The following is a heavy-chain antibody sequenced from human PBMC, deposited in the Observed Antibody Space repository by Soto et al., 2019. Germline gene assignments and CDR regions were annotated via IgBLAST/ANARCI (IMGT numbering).Heavy chain of an antibody. V-gene: IGHV4-30-4*01. CDR3: ARRKANQDYFDY. J-gene: IGHJ4*02. CDR1: GDSISSADYF. CDR2: IFHSGTT. Sequence: PSETLSLTCSVSGDSISSADYFWTWIRQSPGKGLEWMGYIFHSGTTYYNSSIKSRVAISVDTSKNQFSLKLSSVNAADTAVYYCARRKANQDYFDYWGQGTLVTVSS.